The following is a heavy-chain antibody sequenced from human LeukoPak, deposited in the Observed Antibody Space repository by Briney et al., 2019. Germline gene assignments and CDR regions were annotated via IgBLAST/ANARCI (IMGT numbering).Heavy chain of an antibody. J-gene: IGHJ4*02. CDR3: ARQHSDFWSLDY. Sequence: SETLSLTCTVSGDSISGYYWSWIRQPPGKGLEWIGYIYCSGSTNYNPSLKSRVTISVDTSKNQFSLKLSSVTAADTAVYYCARQHSDFWSLDYWGQGTLVTVSS. D-gene: IGHD3-3*01. CDR2: IYCSGST. V-gene: IGHV4-59*08. CDR1: GDSISGYY.